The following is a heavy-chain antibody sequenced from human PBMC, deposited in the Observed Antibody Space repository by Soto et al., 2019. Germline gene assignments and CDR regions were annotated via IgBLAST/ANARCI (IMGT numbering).Heavy chain of an antibody. CDR3: ARSYGGNPAYYYYFYGMDV. J-gene: IGHJ6*02. Sequence: QVQLQQWGAGLLKPSETLSLTCAVYGGSFSGYYWSWIRQPPGKGLEWIGEINHSGSTNSNPSLKSRVTISVDTCKNQFALKLRPLSAADTAVYYCARSYGGNPAYYYYFYGMDVWGQRTTVTVSS. V-gene: IGHV4-34*01. D-gene: IGHD4-17*01. CDR1: GGSFSGYY. CDR2: INHSGST.